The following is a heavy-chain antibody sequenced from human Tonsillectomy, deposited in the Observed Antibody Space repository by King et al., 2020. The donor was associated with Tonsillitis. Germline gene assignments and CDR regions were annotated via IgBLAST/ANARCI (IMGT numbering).Heavy chain of an antibody. V-gene: IGHV3-30*02. J-gene: IGHJ4*02. Sequence: VQLVESGGGVVQPGRSLRLSCAASGFTFSSYGMHWVRQAPGKGLEWVAFIRFDGSNKFYADSVKGRFTISRDNSKKTLYLQMNSLRSEDTGVYYCAKDTRGGYPDYWGQGTLVTVSS. D-gene: IGHD3-16*02. CDR3: AKDTRGGYPDY. CDR1: GFTFSSYG. CDR2: IRFDGSNK.